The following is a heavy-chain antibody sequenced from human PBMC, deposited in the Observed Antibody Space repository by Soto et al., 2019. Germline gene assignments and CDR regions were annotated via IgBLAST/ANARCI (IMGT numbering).Heavy chain of an antibody. CDR1: GGSISSSSYY. Sequence: SETLCLTCVVSGGSISSSSYYWDWIRQPPGKGLEWIGTIYYSGTSNYNPSLTGRVTISVDTSKNQFSLKLTSVTAADTAVYYCARHAIGVVVPAAIRDWGQGSLVTVS. D-gene: IGHD2-15*01. CDR3: ARHAIGVVVPAAIRD. V-gene: IGHV4-39*01. J-gene: IGHJ4*02. CDR2: IYYSGTS.